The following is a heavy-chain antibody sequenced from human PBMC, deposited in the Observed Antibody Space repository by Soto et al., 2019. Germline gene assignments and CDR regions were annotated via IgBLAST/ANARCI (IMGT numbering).Heavy chain of an antibody. D-gene: IGHD4-17*01. J-gene: IGHJ6*02. Sequence: PGGSLRLSCAASGFTFSSYEMNWVRQAPGKGLEWVSYISSSGSTIYYADSVKGRFTISRDNAKNSLYLQMNSLRAEDTAVYYCARAYGDYYGMDVWGQGTTVTVSS. CDR3: ARAYGDYYGMDV. CDR2: ISSSGSTI. CDR1: GFTFSSYE. V-gene: IGHV3-48*03.